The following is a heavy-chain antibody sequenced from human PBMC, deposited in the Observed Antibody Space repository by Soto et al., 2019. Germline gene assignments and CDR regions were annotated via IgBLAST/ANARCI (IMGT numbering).Heavy chain of an antibody. CDR3: GKKSPCPGAFDI. Sequence: GGSLRLSYAASGFTVSSNYMSWVRQAPGKGLECVSVISPSADTTYYADSVKGRVAISRDNSKNTLYLQMSSLRAEDTAVYYCGKKSPCPGAFDIGGQGKMVTVSS. V-gene: IGHV3-23*01. CDR1: GFTVSSNY. CDR2: ISPSADTT. J-gene: IGHJ3*02.